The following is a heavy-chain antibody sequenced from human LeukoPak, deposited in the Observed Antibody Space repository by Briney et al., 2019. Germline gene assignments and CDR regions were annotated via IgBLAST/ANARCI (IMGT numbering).Heavy chain of an antibody. CDR3: ARGIAAAGNTPIAGYAFDI. D-gene: IGHD6-13*01. CDR1: GFTFDDYA. V-gene: IGHV3-20*04. CDR2: ISWDGGST. Sequence: PGGSLRLSCAASGFTFDDYAMHWVRQAPGKGLEWVSFISWDGGSTGYADSVKGRFTISRDNAKNSLYLQMNSLRAEDTALYYCARGIAAAGNTPIAGYAFDIWGQGTMVTVSS. J-gene: IGHJ3*02.